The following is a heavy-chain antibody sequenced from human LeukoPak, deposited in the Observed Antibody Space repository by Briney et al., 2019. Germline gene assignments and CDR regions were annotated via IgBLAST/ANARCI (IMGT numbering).Heavy chain of an antibody. D-gene: IGHD3-10*01. CDR1: GDSIGSGYS. Sequence: PSETLSLTCTVSGDSIGSGYSWGWIRQPPGKGLEWIGSIYHSGSAYYNPSLKSRVTISVDTSKKQFSLKLSSVTAADTAVYYCARDPYGSGNYPYFDYWGQGTLVTVSS. J-gene: IGHJ4*02. V-gene: IGHV4-38-2*02. CDR2: IYHSGSA. CDR3: ARDPYGSGNYPYFDY.